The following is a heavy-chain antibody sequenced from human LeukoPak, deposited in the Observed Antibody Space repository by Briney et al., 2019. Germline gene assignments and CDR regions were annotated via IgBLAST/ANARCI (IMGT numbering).Heavy chain of an antibody. J-gene: IGHJ5*02. CDR3: ARSVAGTLRP. Sequence: GGSLRLSCAASGFTFSSYDMHWVRQATGNGLEWVSAIGTAGDTYYPGSVKGRFTISRENAKNSLYLQINSLRAGDTAVYYCARSVAGTLRPWGQGTLVTVSS. CDR2: IGTAGDT. V-gene: IGHV3-13*01. CDR1: GFTFSSYD. D-gene: IGHD6-19*01.